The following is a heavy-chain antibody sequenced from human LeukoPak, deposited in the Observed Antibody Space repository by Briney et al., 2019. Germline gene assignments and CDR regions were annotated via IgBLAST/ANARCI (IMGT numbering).Heavy chain of an antibody. Sequence: PGGSLRLSCAASGFTFSSYAMSWVRQAPGKGLEWVSAISGSGGSTYYADSVKGRFTISRDNSKNTLYLQMNSLRAEDTAVYYCARGILGATPPYYFDYWGQGTLVTVSS. D-gene: IGHD1-26*01. CDR1: GFTFSSYA. CDR3: ARGILGATPPYYFDY. V-gene: IGHV3-23*01. J-gene: IGHJ4*02. CDR2: ISGSGGST.